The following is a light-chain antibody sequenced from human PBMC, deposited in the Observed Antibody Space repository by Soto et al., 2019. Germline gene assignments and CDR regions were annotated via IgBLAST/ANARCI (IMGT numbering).Light chain of an antibody. CDR1: QSVRSY. CDR3: QQRSNCPIT. J-gene: IGKJ4*01. V-gene: IGKV3-11*01. Sequence: EIVLTQSPATLSLSPGERATLSCRASQSVRSYLAWYQQKPGQAPRLLIYDASNRATGIPARFSGSGSGTDFTLTISSLEPEDFAIYYCQQRSNCPITFGGGTRVEIK. CDR2: DAS.